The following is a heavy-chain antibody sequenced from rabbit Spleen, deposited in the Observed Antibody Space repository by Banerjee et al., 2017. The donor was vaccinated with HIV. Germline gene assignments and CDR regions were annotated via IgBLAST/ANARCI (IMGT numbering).Heavy chain of an antibody. CDR2: IEPIFGNT. Sequence: QEQLKETGGGLVQPGGSLTLSCTASGIDFTNYGITWVRQAPGKGLEWIGYIEPIFGNTYYANWVNGRFTISSRNAQNTLYLQMTSLTAADTATYFCARDLDGVIGWNFGWWGQGTLVTVS. D-gene: IGHD4-1*01. J-gene: IGHJ3*01. V-gene: IGHV1S47*01. CDR1: GIDFTNYG. CDR3: ARDLDGVIGWNFGW.